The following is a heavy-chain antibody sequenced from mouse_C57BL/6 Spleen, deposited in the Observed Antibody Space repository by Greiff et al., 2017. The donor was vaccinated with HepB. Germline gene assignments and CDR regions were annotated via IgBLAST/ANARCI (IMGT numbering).Heavy chain of an antibody. V-gene: IGHV1-80*01. CDR3: ARWGLYYAMDD. J-gene: IGHJ4*01. Sequence: QVQLQQSGAELVKPGASVKISCKASGYAFSSYWMNWVKQRPGKGLEWIGQIYPGDGDTNYNGKFKGKATLTADKSSSTAYMQLSSLTSEDSAVYFCARWGLYYAMDDWGQGTSVTVSS. CDR1: GYAFSSYW. CDR2: IYPGDGDT.